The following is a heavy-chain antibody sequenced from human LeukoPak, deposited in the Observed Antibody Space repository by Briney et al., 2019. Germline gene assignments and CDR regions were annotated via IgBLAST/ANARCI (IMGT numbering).Heavy chain of an antibody. CDR3: AKDASWYGEYFDY. CDR2: VRYDGSNK. D-gene: IGHD6-13*01. J-gene: IGHJ4*02. Sequence: GGSLRLSCAASGFTFSSYGMHWVRQAPGKGLEWVAFVRYDGSNKYYADSVKGRFTISRDNSKNTLYLQMNSLRAEDTAVYYCAKDASWYGEYFDYWGQGTLVTVSS. V-gene: IGHV3-30*02. CDR1: GFTFSSYG.